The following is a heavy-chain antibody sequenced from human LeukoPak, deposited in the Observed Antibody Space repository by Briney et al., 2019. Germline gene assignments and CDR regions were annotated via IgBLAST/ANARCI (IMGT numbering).Heavy chain of an antibody. J-gene: IGHJ6*03. CDR2: IYYSGST. CDR1: GGSIGSYY. V-gene: IGHV4-59*01. D-gene: IGHD1-14*01. CDR3: ARLRSGGYYYYMDV. Sequence: SETLSLTCTVSGGSIGSYYWSWLRQPPGKGLEWIGYIYYSGSTNYNPSLKSRVTISVDTSKNQFSLKLSSVTAADTAVYYCARLRSGGYYYYMDVWGKGTTVTVSS.